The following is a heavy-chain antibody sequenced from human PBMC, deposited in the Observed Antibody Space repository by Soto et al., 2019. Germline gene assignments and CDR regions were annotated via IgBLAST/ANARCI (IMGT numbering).Heavy chain of an antibody. CDR2: ISGDSGNT. J-gene: IGHJ4*03. V-gene: IGHV1-3*01. CDR1: GYMFTKSA. CDR3: ARDGVAAGNINFDY. Sequence: EASVKVSCKASGYMFTKSAMHWVRQAPGQRLEWMGWISGDSGNTKYSPKLQDRVTITRDTSASTAYMELSSLRSEDTALYYCARDGVAAGNINFDYWGQGTLVTVSS. D-gene: IGHD6-19*01.